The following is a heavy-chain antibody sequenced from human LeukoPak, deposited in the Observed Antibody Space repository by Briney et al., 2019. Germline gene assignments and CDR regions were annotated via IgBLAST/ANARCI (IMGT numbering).Heavy chain of an antibody. Sequence: GESLKISCKGSGYSFTSYWIGWVRQVPGKGLEWMGIIYPGDSDTRYSPSFQGQVTISADKSISTAYLQWSSLKASDTAMYYCARHSDSSGYLGPAGYWGQGTLVTVSS. CDR1: GYSFTSYW. D-gene: IGHD3-22*01. J-gene: IGHJ4*02. V-gene: IGHV5-51*01. CDR3: ARHSDSSGYLGPAGY. CDR2: IYPGDSDT.